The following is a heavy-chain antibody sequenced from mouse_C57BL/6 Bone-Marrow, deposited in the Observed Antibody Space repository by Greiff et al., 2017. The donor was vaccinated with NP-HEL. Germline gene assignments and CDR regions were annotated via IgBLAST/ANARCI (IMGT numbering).Heavy chain of an antibody. V-gene: IGHV5-6*02. CDR3: ARPGYYAWFAY. D-gene: IGHD1-1*01. CDR2: ISSGGSYT. J-gene: IGHJ3*01. CDR1: GFTFSSYG. Sequence: DVMLVESGGDLVKPGGSLKLSCAASGFTFSSYGMSWVRQTPDKRLEWVATISSGGSYTYYPDSVKGRFTISRDNAKNTLYLQMSSLKSEDTAMYYCARPGYYAWFAYWGQGTLVTVSA.